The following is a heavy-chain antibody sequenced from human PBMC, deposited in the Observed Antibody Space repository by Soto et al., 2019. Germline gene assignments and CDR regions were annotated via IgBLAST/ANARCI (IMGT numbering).Heavy chain of an antibody. CDR1: GYTFTYYA. V-gene: IGHV1-3*04. Sequence: ASVKVSCKTSGYTFTYYALHWVRQAPGQGLEWMGWINTGNGKTKYSQNVQGRLTITRDTSATTLYMELSSLRSEDTTVYYCVRFSGIPVWGQGTLVTVSS. CDR2: INTGNGKT. D-gene: IGHD1-1*01. J-gene: IGHJ4*02. CDR3: VRFSGIPV.